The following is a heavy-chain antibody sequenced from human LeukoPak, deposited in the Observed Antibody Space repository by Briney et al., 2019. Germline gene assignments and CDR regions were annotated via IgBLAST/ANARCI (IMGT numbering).Heavy chain of an antibody. CDR1: GFTFSTYT. CDR3: AIDPNWGTHS. CDR2: IGSSGGGI. J-gene: IGHJ4*02. Sequence: GGSLRLSCAASGFTFSTYTMYWVRHPPGKRLEWVSIIGSSGGGIHYADSVKGRFTISRDNSKNALYLQMDSLRVEDTAVYYCAIDPNWGTHSWGQGVLVTVSS. V-gene: IGHV3-23*01. D-gene: IGHD7-27*01.